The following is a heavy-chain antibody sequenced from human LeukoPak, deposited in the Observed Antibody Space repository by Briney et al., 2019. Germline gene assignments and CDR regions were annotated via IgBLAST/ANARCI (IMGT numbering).Heavy chain of an antibody. Sequence: GGSLRLSCVGSGFVFSKYAVHWVRQAPGKGLEWVAVVSYDGDFKLYGDSVKGRFTISRDNSKNTLYLQMNSLRADDTAVYYCAKDGSSWSLDYWGQGTLVTVSS. CDR3: AKDGSSWSLDY. CDR1: GFVFSKYA. V-gene: IGHV3-30*14. J-gene: IGHJ4*02. D-gene: IGHD6-13*01. CDR2: VSYDGDFK.